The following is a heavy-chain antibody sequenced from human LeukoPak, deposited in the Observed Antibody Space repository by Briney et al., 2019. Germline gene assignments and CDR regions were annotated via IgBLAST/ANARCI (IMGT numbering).Heavy chain of an antibody. V-gene: IGHV3-11*04. CDR2: ISSSGSAM. Sequence: PGGSLRLSCAASGFTFSDYYMSWIRQAPGKGLEWISYISSSGSAMYYADSVKGRFTIPRDNSKNTLYLQMNSLRAEDTAVYYCARSLPFDGVRGVALGYWGQGTLVTVSS. CDR1: GFTFSDYY. CDR3: ARSLPFDGVRGVALGY. J-gene: IGHJ4*02. D-gene: IGHD3-10*01.